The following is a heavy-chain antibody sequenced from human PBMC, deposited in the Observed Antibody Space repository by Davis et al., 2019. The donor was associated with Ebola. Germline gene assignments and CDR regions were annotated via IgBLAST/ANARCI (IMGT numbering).Heavy chain of an antibody. V-gene: IGHV3-11*04. CDR3: ARDRGYCSGGACYRLLDY. J-gene: IGHJ4*02. D-gene: IGHD2-8*02. CDR1: GFTFSDYY. CDR2: ISSSGSTI. Sequence: GESLKISCAASGFTFSDYYMSWIRQAPGKGLEWVSYISSSGSTIYYADSVKGRFTISRDNAKNSLFPQMDSLRAEDTAVYYCARDRGYCSGGACYRLLDYWGQGTLVTVSS.